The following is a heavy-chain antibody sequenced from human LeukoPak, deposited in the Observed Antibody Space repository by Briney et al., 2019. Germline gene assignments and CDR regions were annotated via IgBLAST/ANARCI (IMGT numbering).Heavy chain of an antibody. CDR3: TRSGLTGMREYERADYYYYGMDP. CDR2: VNYRGSP. J-gene: IGHJ6*02. Sequence: SETLSLTCAVSGGSIFSGGYSWSWIRQSPGKGLEWIGEVNYRGSPNYNPSLESRVTISVDTSKNQLSLKLTSVTAADTALYFCTRSGLTGMREYERADYYYYGMDPWGQGTAVSVFS. V-gene: IGHV4-30-2*06. CDR1: GGSIFSGGYS. D-gene: IGHD2/OR15-2a*01.